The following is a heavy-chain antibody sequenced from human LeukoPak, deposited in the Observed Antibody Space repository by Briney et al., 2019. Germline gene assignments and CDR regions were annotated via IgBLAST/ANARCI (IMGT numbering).Heavy chain of an antibody. J-gene: IGHJ4*02. CDR3: GRYRGNDRGIDY. Sequence: SETLSLTCTVSGGSISSYYWSWIRQPAGKGLEWIGRMHTSGSTNYNPSLKSRVTMSGDTSKNQFSLKLSSVTAADSAVYYCGRYRGNDRGIDYWGQGTPVTVSS. V-gene: IGHV4-4*07. D-gene: IGHD5-12*01. CDR2: MHTSGST. CDR1: GGSISSYY.